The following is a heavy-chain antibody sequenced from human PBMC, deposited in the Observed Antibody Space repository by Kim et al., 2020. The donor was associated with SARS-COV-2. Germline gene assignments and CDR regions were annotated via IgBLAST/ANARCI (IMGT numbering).Heavy chain of an antibody. CDR2: IYTSGST. CDR3: ARDICGGSCYSPDYYGMDV. J-gene: IGHJ6*02. CDR1: GGSISSYY. V-gene: IGHV4-4*07. D-gene: IGHD2-15*01. Sequence: SETLSLICTVSGGSISSYYWNWIRQPAGKGLEWIGRIYTSGSTNYNPSLKSRVTMSVDTSKNQFSLKLSSVTAADTAVYYCARDICGGSCYSPDYYGMDVWGQGTTLTVSS.